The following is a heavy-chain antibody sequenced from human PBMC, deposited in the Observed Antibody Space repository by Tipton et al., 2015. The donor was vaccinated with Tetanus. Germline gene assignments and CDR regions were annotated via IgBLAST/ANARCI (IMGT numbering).Heavy chain of an antibody. Sequence: TLSLTCIVSGDSMSGSAHYGAWVRQSPGKGLEWIGSINYSGRTYYSPSLKSRVTMSVDTSKKDFSVRLGSVTAADTAVYYCAKEVAKGGIDIDYWGLGAQVTVSS. J-gene: IGHJ4*02. CDR1: GDSMSGSAHY. V-gene: IGHV4-39*02. D-gene: IGHD2-15*01. CDR3: AKEVAKGGIDIDY. CDR2: INYSGRT.